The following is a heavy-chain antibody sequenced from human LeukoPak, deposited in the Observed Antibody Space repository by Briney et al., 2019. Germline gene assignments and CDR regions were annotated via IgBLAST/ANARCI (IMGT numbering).Heavy chain of an antibody. V-gene: IGHV3-11*04. CDR2: ISTRGSTI. D-gene: IGHD3-10*02. Sequence: PGGSLRLSCEASGFTFSDYYVSWIRQAPGKGLEWLSYISTRGSTIYYADSVKGRFTISRDNAKNSLYLQMNSLRAEATAVYYCAELGITMIGGVWGKGTTVTISS. CDR3: AELGITMIGGV. J-gene: IGHJ6*04. CDR1: GFTFSDYY.